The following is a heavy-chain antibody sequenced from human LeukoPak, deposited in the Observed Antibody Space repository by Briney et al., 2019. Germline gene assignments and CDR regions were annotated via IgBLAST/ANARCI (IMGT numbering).Heavy chain of an antibody. Sequence: ASVKVSCKASGYTFSSYDINWVRQATGQGLEWLGWMNPNNGDTGYAQNFQGRVVLTRNTSINTAYMELTSLRSEDTAVYYCARTYAEDGSSDNWSDPWGQGTLVTVSS. D-gene: IGHD6-6*01. J-gene: IGHJ5*02. CDR3: ARTYAEDGSSDNWSDP. CDR1: GYTFSSYD. CDR2: MNPNNGDT. V-gene: IGHV1-8*01.